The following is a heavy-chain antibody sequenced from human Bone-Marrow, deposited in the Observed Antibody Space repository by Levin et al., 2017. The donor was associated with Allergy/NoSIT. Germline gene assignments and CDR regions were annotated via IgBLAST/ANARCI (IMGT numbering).Heavy chain of an antibody. J-gene: IGHJ4*02. Sequence: GGSLRLSCAAYGLTFSNHWMSWVRQSPRKGLEWVGNTNPDGSEQYYVDSVRGRFIISRDNVKSSLYLQMDSLRVDDTAVYYCVRDVAARRGDYWGLGTQVTVSS. CDR1: GLTFSNHW. V-gene: IGHV3-7*01. CDR3: VRDVAARRGDY. D-gene: IGHD6-6*01. CDR2: TNPDGSEQ.